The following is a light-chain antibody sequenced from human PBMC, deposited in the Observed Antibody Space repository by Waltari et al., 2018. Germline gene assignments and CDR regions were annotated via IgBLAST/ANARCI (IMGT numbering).Light chain of an antibody. V-gene: IGLV2-11*01. J-gene: IGLJ2*01. CDR2: DVS. CDR1: SSAVGCYTY. Sequence: QSAMPQPRAVSGSARPSVTFSSTATSSAVGCYTYVSWHQQHPGHAPKLIYDDVSKRPAGVPHRFSGSKSGNAASLTTCGLQADEDADYYCCSYAGSYTVVFGGGTKLTVL. CDR3: CSYAGSYTVV.